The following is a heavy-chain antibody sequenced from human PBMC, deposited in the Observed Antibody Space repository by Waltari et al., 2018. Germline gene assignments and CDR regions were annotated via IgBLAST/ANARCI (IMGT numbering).Heavy chain of an antibody. J-gene: IGHJ4*02. CDR1: GDSMNRNNW. D-gene: IGHD2-15*01. V-gene: IGHV4-4*02. CDR2: IHGSGRT. Sequence: QLQLQQSGPGLVKPSESLSLTCAVSGDSMNRNNWWSWVRQSPGKGLEWIGQIHGSGRTNYNPSLEGRVTVSIDTSNNQFSLKVSYATAADTAVYYCACDRGRGLYLDSWGQGSLVTVSP. CDR3: ACDRGRGLYLDS.